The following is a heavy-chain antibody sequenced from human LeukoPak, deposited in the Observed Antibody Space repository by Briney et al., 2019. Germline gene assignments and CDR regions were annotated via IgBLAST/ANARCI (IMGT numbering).Heavy chain of an antibody. V-gene: IGHV1-69*05. J-gene: IGHJ4*02. CDR3: AREAGKCSGGSCYSFDY. CDR1: GGTFSSYA. Sequence: SVKVSCKASGGTFSSYAISWVRQAPGQGLEWMGGIIPIFGTANYAQKFQGRVTITTDESTSTAYMELSSLRSEDTAVYYCAREAGKCSGGSCYSFDYWGQGTLVTVSS. D-gene: IGHD2-15*01. CDR2: IIPIFGTA.